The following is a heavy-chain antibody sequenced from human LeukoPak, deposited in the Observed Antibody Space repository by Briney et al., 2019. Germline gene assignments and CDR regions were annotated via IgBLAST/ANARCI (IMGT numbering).Heavy chain of an antibody. D-gene: IGHD5-24*01. CDR3: AGGRDRSSLYFDS. CDR1: GFTFSSYW. Sequence: PGGSLGLSCAASGFTFSSYWMHWVRQAPGKGLVWVSRIDTDGSRISHGDSVKGRFTISRDNAKNTLYLQMNSLRAEDTAVYYCAGGRDRSSLYFDSWGQGTLVTVSS. V-gene: IGHV3-74*01. CDR2: IDTDGSRI. J-gene: IGHJ4*02.